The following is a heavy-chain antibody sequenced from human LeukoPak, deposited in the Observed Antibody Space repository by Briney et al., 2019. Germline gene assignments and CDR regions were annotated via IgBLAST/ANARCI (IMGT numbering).Heavy chain of an antibody. CDR2: INPNSGGT. V-gene: IGHV1-2*02. J-gene: IGHJ4*02. CDR1: GYTFSAYH. CDR3: ARVPPPATEVNDY. D-gene: IGHD4-23*01. Sequence: ASVKVSCKASGYTFSAYHIHWVRQAPGQGLEWMGWINPNSGGTKYAQKFQGRVTMTSDTSINTAYMELSRLTADDTAIYYCARVPPPATEVNDYWGQGSLVTVSS.